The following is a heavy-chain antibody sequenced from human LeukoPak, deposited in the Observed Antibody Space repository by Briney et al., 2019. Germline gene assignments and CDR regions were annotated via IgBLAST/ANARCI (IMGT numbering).Heavy chain of an antibody. D-gene: IGHD1-1*01. V-gene: IGHV4-38-2*02. CDR1: GYSISSTYY. J-gene: IGHJ4*02. CDR3: ARVNAPVATFDY. Sequence: SETLSLTCTVSGYSISSTYYGAWIRQPPGKGLEWIATISHSGNTYYTPSLESRLTISLDTSKKHLSLRLSSVTAADTAVYYCARVNAPVATFDYWGLGTLVAVSS. CDR2: ISHSGNT.